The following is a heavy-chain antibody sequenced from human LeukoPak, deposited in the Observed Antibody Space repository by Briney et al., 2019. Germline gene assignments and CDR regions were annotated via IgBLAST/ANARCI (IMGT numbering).Heavy chain of an antibody. CDR3: ARDRGTYYYDSSGYP. V-gene: IGHV3-48*02. J-gene: IGHJ5*02. CDR2: ISSSAGTI. D-gene: IGHD3-22*01. CDR1: GFTLNNYG. Sequence: GGSLRLSCAASGFTLNNYGMNWVRQAPGKGLEWVSYISSSAGTIYYADSVKGRFTISRDNAKNSLYLQMNSLRDEDTAVYYCARDRGTYYYDSSGYPWGQGTLVTVSS.